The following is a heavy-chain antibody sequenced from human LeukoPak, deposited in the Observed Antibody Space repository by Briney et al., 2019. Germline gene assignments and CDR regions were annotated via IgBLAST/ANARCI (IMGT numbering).Heavy chain of an antibody. Sequence: GGSLRLSCAASGFTVSSNYMSWVRQAPGKGLEWVSVIYSGGSTYYADSVKGRFTISRDNAKNSLYLQMNSLRAEDTAVYYCARDYPRSYYYGSGIPGAFDIWGQGTMVTVSS. D-gene: IGHD3-10*01. J-gene: IGHJ3*02. CDR3: ARDYPRSYYYGSGIPGAFDI. CDR1: GFTVSSNY. V-gene: IGHV3-53*01. CDR2: IYSGGST.